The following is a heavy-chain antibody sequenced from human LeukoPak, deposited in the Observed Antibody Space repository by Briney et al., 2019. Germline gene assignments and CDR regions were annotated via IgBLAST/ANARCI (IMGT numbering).Heavy chain of an antibody. J-gene: IGHJ4*02. D-gene: IGHD2-2*01. Sequence: ASVKVSCKASGYTFTGYYMHWVRQAPGHGLEWMGWINPNSGGTNYAQKFQGRVTMTRDTSISTAYMELSRLRSDDTAVYYCARDGYCSSTSCPTLGYWGQGTLVTVSS. CDR2: INPNSGGT. CDR1: GYTFTGYY. CDR3: ARDGYCSSTSCPTLGY. V-gene: IGHV1-2*02.